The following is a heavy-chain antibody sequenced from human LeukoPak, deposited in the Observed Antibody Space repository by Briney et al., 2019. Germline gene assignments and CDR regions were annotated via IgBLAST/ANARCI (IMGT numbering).Heavy chain of an antibody. CDR1: GFTFSNPW. D-gene: IGHD3-16*01. Sequence: PGGSLRLSCAASGFTFSNPWMSWVRQAPEKGLEWVGRIKSKSDGETTDYAAPVKGRFTISRDDTKNMLYLQMNSLKTEDTAVYYCTTDSNGGLDYWGQGTLVTVSS. CDR3: TTDSNGGLDY. CDR2: IKSKSDGETT. J-gene: IGHJ4*02. V-gene: IGHV3-15*01.